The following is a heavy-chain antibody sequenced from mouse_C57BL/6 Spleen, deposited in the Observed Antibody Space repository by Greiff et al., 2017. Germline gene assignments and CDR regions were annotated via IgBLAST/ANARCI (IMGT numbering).Heavy chain of an antibody. V-gene: IGHV7-3*01. CDR1: GFTFTDYY. Sequence: EVKLVESGGGLVQPGGSLSLSCAASGFTFTDYYMSWVRQPPGKALEWLGFIRNKANGYTTEYSASVKGRFTISRDNSQSILYLQMNALRAEDSATYYCARYWPLIYYDYSYAMDYWGQGTSVTVSS. CDR2: IRNKANGYTT. CDR3: ARYWPLIYYDYSYAMDY. D-gene: IGHD2-4*01. J-gene: IGHJ4*01.